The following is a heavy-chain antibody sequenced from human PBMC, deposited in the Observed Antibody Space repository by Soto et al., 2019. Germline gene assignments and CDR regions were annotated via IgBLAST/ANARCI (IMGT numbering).Heavy chain of an antibody. CDR2: IYYSGST. D-gene: IGHD6-25*01. J-gene: IGHJ4*02. CDR3: ARGGITYSCDY. CDR1: GGSISSYY. Sequence: QVQLQESGPGLVKPSETLSLTCTVSGGSISSYYWSWIRQPPGKGLEWIGYIYYSGSTNYHPSLKSRGTIAVDTSKDQFTVKLSSVTAADTAVYYCARGGITYSCDYWGQGTLVTVSS. V-gene: IGHV4-59*01.